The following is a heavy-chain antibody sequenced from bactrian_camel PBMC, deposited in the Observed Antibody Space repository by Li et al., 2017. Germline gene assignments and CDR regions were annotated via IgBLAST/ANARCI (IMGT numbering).Heavy chain of an antibody. Sequence: HVQLVESGGGLVQPGGSLRLSCVAGPYNSCMVWFRQAPGKERELDSSISSDGTSTYADSVKGRFTISQDNTKFIVYLQMNNLKPEDTAMYYCAAAPYLRLSRVQDLGIEAYNYWSQGTQVTVS. V-gene: IGHV3S53*01. D-gene: IGHD1*01. CDR3: AAAPYLRLSRVQDLGIEAYNY. CDR2: ISSDGTS. J-gene: IGHJ4*01. CDR1: PYNSC.